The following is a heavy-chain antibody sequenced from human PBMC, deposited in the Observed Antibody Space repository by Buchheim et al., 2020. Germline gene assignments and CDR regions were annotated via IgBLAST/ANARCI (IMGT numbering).Heavy chain of an antibody. CDR1: GFTFSSYA. Sequence: QVQLVESGGGVVQPGRSLRLSCAASGFTFSSYAMHWVRQAPGKGLEWVAVISYDGSNKYYADSVKGRFTISRDNSKTTLYLKMNSLRAEDTAVYYCARGQTYYYDSWDYWGQGTL. D-gene: IGHD3-22*01. CDR2: ISYDGSNK. V-gene: IGHV3-30-3*01. J-gene: IGHJ4*02. CDR3: ARGQTYYYDSWDY.